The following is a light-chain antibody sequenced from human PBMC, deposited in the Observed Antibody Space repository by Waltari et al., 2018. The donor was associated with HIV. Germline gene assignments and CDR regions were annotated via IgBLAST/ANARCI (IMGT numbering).Light chain of an antibody. CDR2: GAS. CDR1: QRISTY. J-gene: IGKJ2*01. Sequence: DIQMTQSPSSLSASVGDGVTSTCRASQRISTYLNWYQQKPGKAPKLLIYGASSLQSGVPIRFTGGGSGTVFTLAISSLQSEDFATYYCEQSYGSPHTFGQGTTLEI. V-gene: IGKV1-39*01. CDR3: EQSYGSPHT.